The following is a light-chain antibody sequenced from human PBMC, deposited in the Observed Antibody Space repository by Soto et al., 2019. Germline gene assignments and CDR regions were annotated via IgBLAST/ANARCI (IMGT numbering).Light chain of an antibody. J-gene: IGLJ3*02. CDR3: AAWYDSLKAWV. CDR2: SHS. CDR1: SSNIGNNG. V-gene: IGLV1-44*01. Sequence: QSVLTQPPSASGTPGQRVTISCSGASSNIGNNGVNWFQQLPGTAPKLLIYSHSQRPSGVPDRFSGSRSGTSASLAISGLQSEDEADYHCAAWYDSLKAWVFGGGTQLTVL.